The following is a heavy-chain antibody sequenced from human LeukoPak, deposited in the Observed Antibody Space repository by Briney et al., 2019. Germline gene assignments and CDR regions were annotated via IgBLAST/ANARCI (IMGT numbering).Heavy chain of an antibody. J-gene: IGHJ6*02. Sequence: PGGSLRLSCAASGFTFSSYAMSWVRQAPGKGLEWVSAISGSGGSTYYADSVKGRFTISRDNSKNTLYLQMNSLRAEDTAVYYCARDSPLGSSSWYGSEYYYYYGMDVWGQGTTVTVSS. CDR1: GFTFSSYA. D-gene: IGHD6-13*01. CDR3: ARDSPLGSSSWYGSEYYYYYGMDV. CDR2: ISGSGGST. V-gene: IGHV3-23*01.